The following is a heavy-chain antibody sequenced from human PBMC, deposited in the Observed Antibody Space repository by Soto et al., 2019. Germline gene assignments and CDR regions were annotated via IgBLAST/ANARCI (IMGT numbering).Heavy chain of an antibody. CDR1: GGSISSYY. V-gene: IGHV4-4*07. Sequence: ASETLSLTCTVSGGSISSYYWCWIRQPAGKGLEWIGRIYTSGSTNYNPSLKSRVTMSVDTSKNQFSLKLSSVTAADTAVYYCARWSSSSFYFDYWGQGTLVTVSS. D-gene: IGHD6-13*01. J-gene: IGHJ4*02. CDR3: ARWSSSSFYFDY. CDR2: IYTSGST.